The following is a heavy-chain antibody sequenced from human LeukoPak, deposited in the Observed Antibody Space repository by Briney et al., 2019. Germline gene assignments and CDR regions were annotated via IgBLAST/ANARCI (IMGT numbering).Heavy chain of an antibody. CDR2: IYHSGST. CDR1: GGFISTYY. CDR3: ARGGAARLHFQN. V-gene: IGHV4-59*01. J-gene: IGHJ1*01. D-gene: IGHD6-6*01. Sequence: SETLSLTCTVSGGFISTYYWNWIRQPPEKGLEWIGYIYHSGSTNYNPSLQSRVTISVDASKNQFSLNLNSVTAADTAVYYCARGGAARLHFQNWGQGTLVTVSS.